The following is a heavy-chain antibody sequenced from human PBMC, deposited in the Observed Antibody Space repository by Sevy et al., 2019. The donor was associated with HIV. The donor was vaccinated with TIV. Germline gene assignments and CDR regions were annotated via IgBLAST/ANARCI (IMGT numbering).Heavy chain of an antibody. CDR1: GFTFSSYW. Sequence: GGSLRLSCAASGFTFSSYWMQWVRQDPGRGLVWVAHIDSDGTRTSYADSVKGRATISRDNAKNTLYLQMKSLRAEDTAVYYCARVQGAADDYYYGLDVWGQGTKVTVSS. CDR3: ARVQGAADDYYYGLDV. CDR2: IDSDGTRT. J-gene: IGHJ6*02. D-gene: IGHD6-13*01. V-gene: IGHV3-74*01.